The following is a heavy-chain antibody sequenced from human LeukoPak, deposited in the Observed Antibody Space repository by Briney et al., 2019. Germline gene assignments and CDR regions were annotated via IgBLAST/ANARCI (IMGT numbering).Heavy chain of an antibody. CDR1: GFTFSSYG. J-gene: IGHJ4*02. D-gene: IGHD2-15*01. CDR3: AKDRGYCSGGSCDFGYYFDY. CDR2: ICYDGSNK. V-gene: IGHV3-33*06. Sequence: PGRSLRLSCAASGFTFSSYGMHWVRQAPGKGLEWVAVICYDGSNKYYADSVKGRFTISRDNSKSTLYLQMNSLRAEDTAVYYCAKDRGYCSGGSCDFGYYFDYWGQGTLVTVSS.